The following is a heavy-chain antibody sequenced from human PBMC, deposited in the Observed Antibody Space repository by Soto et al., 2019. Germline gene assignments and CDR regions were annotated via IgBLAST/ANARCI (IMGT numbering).Heavy chain of an antibody. CDR1: GYTFTGYP. D-gene: IGHD3-22*01. CDR3: ARDYYDSSGSSDYFGY. V-gene: IGHV1-3*05. CDR2: INAGNGNT. Sequence: QVQLVQSGAEEKKPGASVKVSCKASGYTFTGYPIHWVRQAPGQRLEWMGWINAGNGNTKYSQKFQGRVTITRDTSASTAYMELSSLRYDDTAVYYCARDYYDSSGSSDYFGYWGQGTLVTVAS. J-gene: IGHJ4*02.